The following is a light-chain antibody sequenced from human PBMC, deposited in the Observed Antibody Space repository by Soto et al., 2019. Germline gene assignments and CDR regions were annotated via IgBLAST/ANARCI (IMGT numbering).Light chain of an antibody. J-gene: IGKJ1*01. Sequence: DIPITQSPSILSAYVGDRVTITCRSSPTITNWLAWYQQKPGKAPRLLIYDASSLESWVPSRFSGSGSGTEFTLTISSLQSEDFATYYCQQYKSFWTFGQGTKVDI. CDR3: QQYKSFWT. CDR1: PTITNW. CDR2: DAS. V-gene: IGKV1-5*01.